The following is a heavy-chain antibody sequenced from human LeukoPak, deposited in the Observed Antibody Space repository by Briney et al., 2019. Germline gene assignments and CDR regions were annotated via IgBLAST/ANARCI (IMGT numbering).Heavy chain of an antibody. CDR2: INHSGST. D-gene: IGHD6-13*01. J-gene: IGHJ5*02. V-gene: IGHV4-34*01. CDR3: ARGAIAAAGFDL. Sequence: SETLSLTCAVYGVSFSGYYWSWIRQPPGKGLEWIGEINHSGSTNYNPSLKSRVTISADTSKTLFSLRLSSATAADTALYYCARGAIAAAGFDLWGQGTLVTVSS. CDR1: GVSFSGYY.